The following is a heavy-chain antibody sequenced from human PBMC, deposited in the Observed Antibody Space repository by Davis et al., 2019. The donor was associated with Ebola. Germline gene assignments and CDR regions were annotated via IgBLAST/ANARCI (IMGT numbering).Heavy chain of an antibody. D-gene: IGHD6-13*01. CDR1: GFTFSSYW. CDR2: ISSDGSTT. J-gene: IGHJ6*02. CDR3: ARGGSSSWYGGYYYYGMDV. Sequence: GESLKISCAASGFTFSSYWMHWVRQAPGEGLVWVSRISSDGSTTNYADSVKGRFAISRDNAKDTLLLQMNSLRAEDTAVYYCARGGSSSWYGGYYYYGMDVWGQGTTVTVSS. V-gene: IGHV3-74*01.